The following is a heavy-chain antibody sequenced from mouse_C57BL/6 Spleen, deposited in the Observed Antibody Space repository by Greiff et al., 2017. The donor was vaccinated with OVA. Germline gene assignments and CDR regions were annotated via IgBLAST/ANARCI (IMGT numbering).Heavy chain of an antibody. V-gene: IGHV1-50*01. CDR3: ARKGYYSNSWFAY. Sequence: VQLQQPGAELVKPGASVKLSCKASGYTFTSYWMQWVKQRPGQGLEWIGEIDPSDSYTNYNQKFKGKAKLTVDTSSSTAYMQLSSLTAEDSAVYYWARKGYYSNSWFAYWGQGTLVTVSA. J-gene: IGHJ3*01. CDR1: GYTFTSYW. D-gene: IGHD2-5*01. CDR2: IDPSDSYT.